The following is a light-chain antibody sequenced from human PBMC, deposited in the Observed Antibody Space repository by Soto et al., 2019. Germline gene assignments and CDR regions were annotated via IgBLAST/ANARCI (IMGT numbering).Light chain of an antibody. CDR2: DAS. V-gene: IGKV3-11*01. CDR3: QQRSNWPDA. J-gene: IGKJ5*01. Sequence: EIVMTQSPATLYVSPGERATLSCRASQSVGSYLAWYRQKPGQPPRLLIYDASKRATGIPTRFSGSGSGTEFTLTISSLQPEDFEVYYCQQRSNWPDAFGQGTRLEIK. CDR1: QSVGSY.